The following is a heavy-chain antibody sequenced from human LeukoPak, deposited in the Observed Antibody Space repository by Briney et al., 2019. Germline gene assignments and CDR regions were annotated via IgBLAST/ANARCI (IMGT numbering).Heavy chain of an antibody. J-gene: IGHJ3*02. CDR1: GGSISSGSYY. CDR3: ARLNGDGFDI. Sequence: SETLSLTCTVSGGSISSGSYYWYWIRQSAGKRLEWIGRIYSSGSTNYAPSLKSRVTMSIDTSKRHLSLKLSSVTAADTGFCYCARLNGDGFDIWGQGTKVTVSS. V-gene: IGHV4-61*02. D-gene: IGHD2-8*01. CDR2: IYSSGST.